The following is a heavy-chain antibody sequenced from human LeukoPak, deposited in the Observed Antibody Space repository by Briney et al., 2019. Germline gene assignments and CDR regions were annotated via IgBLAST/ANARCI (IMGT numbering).Heavy chain of an antibody. Sequence: GGSLRLSCAASGFTFSSYSMNWVRQAPGKGLEWVSSISSSSSYIYYADSVKGRFTISRDNAKNSLYLQMNSLRAEDTAVYYCATELSGTGDLDYWGQGTQVTVSS. D-gene: IGHD7-27*01. CDR3: ATELSGTGDLDY. CDR1: GFTFSSYS. V-gene: IGHV3-21*04. J-gene: IGHJ4*02. CDR2: ISSSSSYI.